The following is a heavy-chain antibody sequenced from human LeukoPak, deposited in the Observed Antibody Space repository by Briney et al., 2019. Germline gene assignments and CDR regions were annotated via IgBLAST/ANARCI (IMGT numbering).Heavy chain of an antibody. D-gene: IGHD3-22*01. V-gene: IGHV3-33*01. CDR3: ARAHDSCAFDI. CDR1: GFTFSSYG. J-gene: IGHJ3*02. CDR2: IWYDGSNK. Sequence: QTGGSLRLSGAGSGFTFSSYGMHRVRQAPGKGLDWVAVIWYDGSNKYYADSVQGRFTSSRDNSKNTLYLQMNSLRAEDTAVYYCARAHDSCAFDIWGQGTMVTVSS.